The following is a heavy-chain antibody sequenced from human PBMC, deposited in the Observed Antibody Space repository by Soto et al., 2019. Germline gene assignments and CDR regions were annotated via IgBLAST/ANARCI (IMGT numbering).Heavy chain of an antibody. D-gene: IGHD1-1*01. Sequence: PSETLSLTCTVSGGSIISYYWRWIRQPPGKGLEWIGHIYYSGTTNYNPSLKSRITMSVDTSKNQFSLKLSSVTAADTAVYYCARAVETGGNWFDPWGQGTLVTVSS. CDR3: ARAVETGGNWFDP. CDR2: IYYSGTT. V-gene: IGHV4-59*01. CDR1: GGSIISYY. J-gene: IGHJ5*02.